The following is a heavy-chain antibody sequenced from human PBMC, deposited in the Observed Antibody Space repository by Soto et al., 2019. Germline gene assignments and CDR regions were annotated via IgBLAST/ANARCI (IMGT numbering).Heavy chain of an antibody. V-gene: IGHV4-30-2*01. D-gene: IGHD4-4*01. Sequence: PSETLSLTCAVSGGSIRSGDYTWSWIRQPPGKGLEWIGYIYQSGSTYYNPSLKSRVTISVAKDKNQFSLKLSSVTAADTAVYYCARVSGDGYSYKPQYYFDFWGQGTQVTVSS. J-gene: IGHJ4*02. CDR2: IYQSGST. CDR3: ARVSGDGYSYKPQYYFDF. CDR1: GGSIRSGDYT.